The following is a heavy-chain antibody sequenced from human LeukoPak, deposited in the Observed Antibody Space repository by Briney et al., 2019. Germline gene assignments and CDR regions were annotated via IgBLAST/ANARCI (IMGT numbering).Heavy chain of an antibody. CDR1: GGSISSYY. V-gene: IGHV4-59*01. CDR3: ASLQQSHYYYYYYYYMDV. D-gene: IGHD3-22*01. CDR2: IYYSGST. Sequence: SETLSLTCTVSGGSISSYYWSWIRQPPGKGLEWIGYIYYSGSTNYNPSLKSRVTISVDTSKNQFSLKLSSVTAADTAVYYCASLQQSHYYYYYYYYMDVWGKGTTVTVSS. J-gene: IGHJ6*03.